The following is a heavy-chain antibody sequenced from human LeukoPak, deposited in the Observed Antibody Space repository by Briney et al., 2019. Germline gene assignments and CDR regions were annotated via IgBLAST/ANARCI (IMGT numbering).Heavy chain of an antibody. V-gene: IGHV1-8*01. CDR2: MNPNSGNT. J-gene: IGHJ6*02. CDR3: ASGYYYYYGMDV. CDR1: GYTFTSYD. Sequence: ASVKVSCKASGYTFTSYDTNWVRQATGQGLEWMGWMNPNSGNTGYAQKFQGRVTMTRNTSISTAYMELSSLRSEDTAVYYCASGYYYYYGMDVWGQGTTVTVSS.